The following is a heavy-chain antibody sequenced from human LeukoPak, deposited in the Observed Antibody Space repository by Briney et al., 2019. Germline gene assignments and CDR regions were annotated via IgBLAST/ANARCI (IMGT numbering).Heavy chain of an antibody. CDR3: ARRMAANAFDI. J-gene: IGHJ3*02. CDR1: GFTFSTYT. D-gene: IGHD5-24*01. Sequence: GGSLRLSCAASGFTFSTYTMHWVRQAPGKGLEWVAFVSYDGTNKNYADSVKGRFTISRDNSKNTLYLQMNSLRTEDTAVYYCARRMAANAFDIWGQGTMVTVPS. V-gene: IGHV3-30-3*01. CDR2: VSYDGTNK.